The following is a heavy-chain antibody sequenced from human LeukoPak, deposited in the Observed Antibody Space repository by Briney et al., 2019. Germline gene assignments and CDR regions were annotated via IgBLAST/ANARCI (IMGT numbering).Heavy chain of an antibody. CDR2: INPNSGGT. CDR1: GYTFTGDY. V-gene: IGHV1-2*02. D-gene: IGHD5-18*01. Sequence: ASVKVSCKASGYTFTGDYMHWVRQAPGQGLEWMGWINPNSGGTNYAQKFQGRVTMTRDTSISTAYMELSRLRSDDTAVYYCARDRSPAPGRSYGRGHFDYWGQGTLVTVSS. CDR3: ARDRSPAPGRSYGRGHFDY. J-gene: IGHJ4*02.